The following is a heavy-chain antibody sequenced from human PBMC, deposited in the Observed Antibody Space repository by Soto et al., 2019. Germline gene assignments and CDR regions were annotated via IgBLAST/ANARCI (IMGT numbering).Heavy chain of an antibody. J-gene: IGHJ6*02. CDR1: GYSFTSYW. CDR3: ARRVAAGSLAYYYYGMDV. Sequence: GESLKISCKGSGYSFTSYWIGWVRQMPGKGLEWMGIIYPGDSDTRYSPSFQGQVTISADKSISTAYLQWSSLKASDTAMYYCARRVAAGSLAYYYYGMDVWGQGTTVTVSS. CDR2: IYPGDSDT. V-gene: IGHV5-51*01. D-gene: IGHD6-13*01.